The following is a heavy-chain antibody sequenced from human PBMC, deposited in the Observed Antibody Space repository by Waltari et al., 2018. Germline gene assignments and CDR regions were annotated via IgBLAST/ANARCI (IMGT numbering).Heavy chain of an antibody. D-gene: IGHD5-12*01. CDR1: GGTFSRYA. CDR3: ASPNSGYDLTDAFDI. CDR2: IIPIFGTA. V-gene: IGHV1-69*01. Sequence: QVQLVQSGAEVKKPGSSVKVSCKASGGTFSRYAIRWVLQAPGQGLEWMGGIIPIFGTANYAQKFQGRVTITADESTSTAYMELSSLRSEDTAVYYCASPNSGYDLTDAFDIWGQGTMVTVSS. J-gene: IGHJ3*02.